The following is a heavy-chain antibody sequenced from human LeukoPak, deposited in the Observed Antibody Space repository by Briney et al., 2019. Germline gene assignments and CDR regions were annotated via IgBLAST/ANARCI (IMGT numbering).Heavy chain of an antibody. CDR2: ISGSGGST. V-gene: IGHV3-23*01. CDR1: GFTFSSYA. Sequence: GGSLRLSCAASGFTFSSYAMSWVRQAPGKGLEWVPAISGSGGSTYYADSVKGRFTISRDNSKNTLYLQMSSLRAEDTAVYYCARVLDRRQQLVPDAFDIWGQGTMVTVSS. CDR3: ARVLDRRQQLVPDAFDI. D-gene: IGHD6-13*01. J-gene: IGHJ3*02.